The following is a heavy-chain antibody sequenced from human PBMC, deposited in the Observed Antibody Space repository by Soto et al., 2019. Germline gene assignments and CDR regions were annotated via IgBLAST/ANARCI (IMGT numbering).Heavy chain of an antibody. J-gene: IGHJ4*02. V-gene: IGHV4-39*01. Sequence: SETLSLTCAVSGGSISSTTYYWGWIRQPPGKGLEWIGTISYSGATYYNPSLKSRVTISVDTSNNQLFLKLTSVTAADTAVYYCATDLYYYETTGFYFFLPLDYWGQGALVTVSS. CDR3: ATDLYYYETTGFYFFLPLDY. CDR2: ISYSGAT. CDR1: GGSISSTTYY. D-gene: IGHD3-22*01.